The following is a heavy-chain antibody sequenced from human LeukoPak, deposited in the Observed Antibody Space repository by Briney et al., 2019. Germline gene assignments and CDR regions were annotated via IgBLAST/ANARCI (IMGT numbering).Heavy chain of an antibody. J-gene: IGHJ4*02. CDR3: ARDPYDSSWGLCYFDY. D-gene: IGHD3-22*01. Sequence: GGSLRLSCSGSGFNFSMSAMSWVRQAPAGGLEGVANIKQDGSDKYYVDSVKGRFTISRDNAKNSLYLQMNSLRAEDTAVYYCARDPYDSSWGLCYFDYWGQGNLVTVSS. V-gene: IGHV3-7*04. CDR1: GFNFSMSA. CDR2: IKQDGSDK.